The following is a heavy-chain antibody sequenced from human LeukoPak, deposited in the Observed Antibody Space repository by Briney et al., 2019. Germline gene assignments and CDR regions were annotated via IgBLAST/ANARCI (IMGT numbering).Heavy chain of an antibody. CDR2: INPNSGGT. CDR3: ARGGKYKTGPLYYDAGWFDP. V-gene: IGHV1-2*02. Sequence: ASVKVSCKASGYTFTGYYMHWVRQAPGQGLEWMGWINPNSGGTNYAQKFQGRVTLTRDTSISTAYMELSRLRSDDTAVYYCARGGKYKTGPLYYDAGWFDPWGQGTLVTVSS. D-gene: IGHD3-22*01. CDR1: GYTFTGYY. J-gene: IGHJ5*02.